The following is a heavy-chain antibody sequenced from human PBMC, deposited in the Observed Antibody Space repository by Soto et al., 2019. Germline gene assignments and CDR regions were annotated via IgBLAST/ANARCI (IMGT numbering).Heavy chain of an antibody. CDR1: GFSFGSYA. CDR2: ISGSGTST. Sequence: HPGGSLRLSCAASGFSFGSYAMSWVRQAPGKGLEGVSFISGSGTSTYHADSAKGRFSISRDNSKNALYLQMNSLRAEDTAVYYCVKSPSGGAPNSGQGTLVTVSA. V-gene: IGHV3-23*01. D-gene: IGHD1-26*01. CDR3: VKSPSGGAPN. J-gene: IGHJ4*02.